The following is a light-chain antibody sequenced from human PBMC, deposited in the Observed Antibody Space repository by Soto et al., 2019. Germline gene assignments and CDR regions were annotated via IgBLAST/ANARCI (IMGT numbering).Light chain of an antibody. CDR2: EGS. CDR1: SSDVGSYNL. CDR3: CTYAGSSTFVV. J-gene: IGLJ2*01. Sequence: QSALTQPASVSGSPGQSITISCTGTSSDVGSYNLVSWYQQHPGKAPKLMVYEGSQRPSGVSNRFSGSKSGNTASLTISGLQAEDEADDYCCTYAGSSTFVVFGGGTKLTVL. V-gene: IGLV2-23*03.